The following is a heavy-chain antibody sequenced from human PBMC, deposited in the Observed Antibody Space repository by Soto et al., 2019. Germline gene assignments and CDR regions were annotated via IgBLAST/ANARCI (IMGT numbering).Heavy chain of an antibody. Sequence: SETLSLTCGVSVDSITNSNWWICVRQPPGRGLDWIGQISHIGTTQYNSSLKSRVTISVDKSENQFSLKLTSVTAADTAVYYCARHIVGSTKSIDSWGQGTLVTVSS. CDR3: ARHIVGSTKSIDS. D-gene: IGHD1-26*01. J-gene: IGHJ4*02. V-gene: IGHV4-4*02. CDR1: VDSITNSNW. CDR2: ISHIGTT.